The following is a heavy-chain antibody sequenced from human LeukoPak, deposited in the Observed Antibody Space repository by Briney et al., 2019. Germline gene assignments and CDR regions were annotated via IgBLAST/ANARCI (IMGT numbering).Heavy chain of an antibody. D-gene: IGHD3-10*01. CDR2: ISAYNGNT. Sequence: GASVKVSCKASGYTFTSYGISWVRQAPGQGLEWMGWISAYNGNTNYAQKLQGRVTMTTDTSTSTAYMELRSLRSDDTAVYYCAREATTEGFVRPDYWGQGTLVTVSS. CDR1: GYTFTSYG. J-gene: IGHJ4*02. V-gene: IGHV1-18*01. CDR3: AREATTEGFVRPDY.